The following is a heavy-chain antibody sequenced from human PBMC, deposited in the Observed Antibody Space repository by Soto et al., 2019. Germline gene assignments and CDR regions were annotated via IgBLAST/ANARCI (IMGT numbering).Heavy chain of an antibody. CDR1: GGTFSSYT. Sequence: QVQLVQSGAEVKKPGSSVKVSCKASGGTFSSYTISWVRQAPGQGLEWMGRIIPILGIANYAQKFQGRVTINADKSTSTAYMELSSLRSEDTAVYYCARGIYSSSWYNYYYGMDVWGQGTTVTVSS. CDR2: IIPILGIA. V-gene: IGHV1-69*02. CDR3: ARGIYSSSWYNYYYGMDV. J-gene: IGHJ6*02. D-gene: IGHD6-13*01.